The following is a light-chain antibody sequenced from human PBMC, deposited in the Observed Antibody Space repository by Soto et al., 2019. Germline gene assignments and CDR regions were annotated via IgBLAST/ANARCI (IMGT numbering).Light chain of an antibody. CDR2: DVS. CDR1: SSDVGGYNY. V-gene: IGLV2-14*01. CDR3: SSYTSSSSFVV. J-gene: IGLJ2*01. Sequence: QPASVSGSPGQSITISCTGTSSDVGGYNYVSWYQQHPGKAPKLMIYDVSNRPSGVSNRFSGSKSGNTASLTISGLQAEDEADYYCSSYTSSSSFVVFGGGTKVTVL.